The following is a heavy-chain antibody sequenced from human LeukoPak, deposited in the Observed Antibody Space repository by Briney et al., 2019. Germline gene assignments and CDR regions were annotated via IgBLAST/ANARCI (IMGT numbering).Heavy chain of an antibody. Sequence: SETLSLTCTVSGGSISSYYWSWIRQPPGKGLEWIGYIYYSGSTNYNPSLRSRVTISVDTSKNQFSLKLSSVTAADTAVYYCARTFTGGYEDYWGQGTLATVSS. V-gene: IGHV4-59*01. J-gene: IGHJ4*02. CDR1: GGSISSYY. CDR2: IYYSGST. CDR3: ARTFTGGYEDY. D-gene: IGHD5-12*01.